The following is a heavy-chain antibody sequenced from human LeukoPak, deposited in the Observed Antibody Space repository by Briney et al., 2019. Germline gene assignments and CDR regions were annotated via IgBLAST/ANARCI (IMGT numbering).Heavy chain of an antibody. CDR3: ARYSGSYSEFDY. J-gene: IGHJ4*02. Sequence: SETLSLTCTVSGGSISSYYWSWIRQPPGKGLEWIGYIYYSGSINYNPSLKSRVTISVDTSKNQFSLKLRSVTAADTAVYYCARYSGSYSEFDYWGQGTLVTVSS. D-gene: IGHD1-26*01. CDR2: IYYSGSI. CDR1: GGSISSYY. V-gene: IGHV4-59*08.